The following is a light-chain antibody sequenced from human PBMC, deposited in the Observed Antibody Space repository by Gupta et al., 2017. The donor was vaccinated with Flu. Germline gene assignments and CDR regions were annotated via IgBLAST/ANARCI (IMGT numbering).Light chain of an antibody. CDR2: GAS. CDR1: QSVSSTN. CDR3: QQDGSSPRT. V-gene: IGKV3-20*01. Sequence: ESVLTQSPGTLSLSPGERATRSCRGSQSVSSTNLAWYQQKPGQSPRLLIYGASSRVTGTPDRFSGSGSGTDFTLTISRLEPEDFAVYYCQQDGSSPRTFGQGTXVEIK. J-gene: IGKJ1*01.